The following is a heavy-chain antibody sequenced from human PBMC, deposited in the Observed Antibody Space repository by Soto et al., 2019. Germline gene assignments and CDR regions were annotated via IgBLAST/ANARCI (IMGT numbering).Heavy chain of an antibody. V-gene: IGHV1-3*01. D-gene: IGHD3-16*01. CDR3: AKAGVLFCWPPSGFGQ. Sequence: GASVKVSCKASGYTFTSYAMHWVRQAPGQRLEWMGWINAGNGNTKYSQKFQGRVTITRDTSASTAYMELSSLRSEDTAVYYCAKAGVLFCWPPSGFGQWGPGNL. CDR2: INAGNGNT. CDR1: GYTFTSYA. J-gene: IGHJ4*02.